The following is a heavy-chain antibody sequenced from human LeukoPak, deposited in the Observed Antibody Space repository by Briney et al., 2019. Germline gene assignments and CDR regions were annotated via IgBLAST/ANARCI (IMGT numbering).Heavy chain of an antibody. D-gene: IGHD3-9*01. J-gene: IGHJ4*02. Sequence: GASVKVSCKASGYTFTSYAMHWVRQAPGQRLEWMGWINAGNGNTKYSQKFRGRVTITRDTSASTAYMELSSLRSEDTAVYYCARYDILTGYHSFDYWGQGTLVTVSS. CDR3: ARYDILTGYHSFDY. V-gene: IGHV1-3*01. CDR2: INAGNGNT. CDR1: GYTFTSYA.